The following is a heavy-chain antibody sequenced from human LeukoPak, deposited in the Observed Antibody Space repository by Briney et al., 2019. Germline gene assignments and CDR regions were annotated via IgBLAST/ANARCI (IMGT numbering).Heavy chain of an antibody. J-gene: IGHJ4*02. Sequence: GGSLRPSCAASGFTFSSNDMNWVRQAPGRGLEWVSSISSSSQYIYYADSVKGRFTIPRDNAKNSLYLQMNSLRAEDTAVYYCAREWSFGELLAWDYWGQGTLVTVSS. D-gene: IGHD3-10*01. CDR1: GFTFSSND. CDR3: AREWSFGELLAWDY. CDR2: ISSSSQYI. V-gene: IGHV3-21*01.